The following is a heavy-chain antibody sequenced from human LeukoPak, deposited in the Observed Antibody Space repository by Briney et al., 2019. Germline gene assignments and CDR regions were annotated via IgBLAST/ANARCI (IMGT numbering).Heavy chain of an antibody. Sequence: SETLSLTCAVYGGSFSGYCWSWIRQPPGKGLEWIGEINHSGSTNYNPSLKSRVTISVDTSKNQFSLKLSSVTAADTAVYYCARGEWGDYWGQGTLVTVSS. CDR1: GGSFSGYC. D-gene: IGHD3-3*01. J-gene: IGHJ4*02. V-gene: IGHV4-34*01. CDR3: ARGEWGDY. CDR2: INHSGST.